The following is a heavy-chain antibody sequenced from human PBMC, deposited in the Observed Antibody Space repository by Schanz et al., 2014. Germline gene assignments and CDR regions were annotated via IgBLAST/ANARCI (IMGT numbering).Heavy chain of an antibody. CDR1: GFTFSDYA. CDR2: ISYDGGNK. Sequence: QVHLVESGGGVVQPGRSLRLSCAASGFTFSDYALHWVRQAPGKGLEWVALISYDGGNKYYADSVKGRFTISRDNSKNTLYLQMNSLRAEDTAVYYCARDRQQLVGRIGYYYGMDVWGQGTTVTVSS. J-gene: IGHJ6*02. CDR3: ARDRQQLVGRIGYYYGMDV. D-gene: IGHD6-13*01. V-gene: IGHV3-30*04.